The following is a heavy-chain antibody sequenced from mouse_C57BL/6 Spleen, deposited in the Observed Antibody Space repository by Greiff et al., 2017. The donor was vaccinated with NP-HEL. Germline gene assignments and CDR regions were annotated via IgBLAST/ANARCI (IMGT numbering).Heavy chain of an antibody. Sequence: QVQLQQSGAELVKPGASVKISCKASGYAFSSYWMNWVKQRPGKGLEWIGQIYPGDGDTNYNGKFKGKATLTADKSSSTAYMQLSRLTSEDSAVYYDARRGNYYYGSSYGGYFDVWGTGTTVTVSS. CDR1: GYAFSSYW. D-gene: IGHD1-1*01. CDR3: ARRGNYYYGSSYGGYFDV. J-gene: IGHJ1*03. V-gene: IGHV1-80*01. CDR2: IYPGDGDT.